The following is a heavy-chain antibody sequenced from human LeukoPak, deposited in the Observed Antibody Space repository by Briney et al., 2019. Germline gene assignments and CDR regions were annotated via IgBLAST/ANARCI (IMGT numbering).Heavy chain of an antibody. Sequence: PGGPLRLSCAASGFTFSTYAMSWVRQAPGKGLEWVSAISGRGVSTSYADSVRGRFTISRDNSKNTLYLQMNSLRAEDTVVYYCAKAASGNWNDVSDYWGQGTLVTVSS. V-gene: IGHV3-23*01. CDR3: AKAASGNWNDVSDY. CDR1: GFTFSTYA. J-gene: IGHJ4*02. D-gene: IGHD1-20*01. CDR2: ISGRGVST.